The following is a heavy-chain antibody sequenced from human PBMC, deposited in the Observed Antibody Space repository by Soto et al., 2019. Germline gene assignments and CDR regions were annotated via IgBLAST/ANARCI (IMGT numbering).Heavy chain of an antibody. D-gene: IGHD3-10*01. CDR2: IYYSGGT. V-gene: IGHV4-59*01. CDR3: ARELLWFGEFQGNWFDP. CDR1: GGSISSYY. Sequence: PSETLSLTCTVSGGSISSYYWSWIRQPPGKGLEWIGYIYYSGGTNYNPSLKSRVTISVDTSKNQFSLKLSSVTAADTAVYYCARELLWFGEFQGNWFDPWAQGTLVPVSS. J-gene: IGHJ5*02.